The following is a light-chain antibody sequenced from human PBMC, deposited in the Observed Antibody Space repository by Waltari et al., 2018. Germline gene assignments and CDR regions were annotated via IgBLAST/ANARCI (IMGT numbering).Light chain of an antibody. CDR1: SSDFGNYNF. CDR3: SSFAGRWV. J-gene: IGLJ3*02. V-gene: IGLV2-8*01. CDR2: EVT. Sequence: QSALTQPPSASGSPGQSVTIPCPGTSSDFGNYNFVSWYQQHPGKAPKVIIYEVTKRSSGVPDRFSGSKSGNTASLTVSGLQAEDEADYYCSSFAGRWVSGGGTKLTVL.